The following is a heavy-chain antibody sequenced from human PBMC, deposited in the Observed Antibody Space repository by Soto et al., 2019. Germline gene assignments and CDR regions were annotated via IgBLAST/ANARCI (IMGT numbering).Heavy chain of an antibody. V-gene: IGHV4-59*01. CDR3: ARCHSYGDYVISY. CDR2: IYYSGST. CDR1: GGSISSYY. Sequence: QVQLQESGPGLVKPSETLSLTCTVSGGSISSYYWSWIRQPPGKGLEWIGYIYYSGSTNYNPSLNSRVTISVDPSKNQFSLKLSSVTAADTAVYYCARCHSYGDYVISYWGQGPLVTVSS. J-gene: IGHJ4*02. D-gene: IGHD4-17*01.